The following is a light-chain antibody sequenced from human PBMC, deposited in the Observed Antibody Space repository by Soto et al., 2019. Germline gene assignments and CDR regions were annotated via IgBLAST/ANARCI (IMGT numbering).Light chain of an antibody. CDR2: GAS. V-gene: IGKV1-39*01. CDR1: QSISSY. CDR3: QQSYSTPFVYT. Sequence: DIQMTQSPSSLSASVGDRVTITCRASQSISSYLNWYQQKPGKAPKLLIYGASSLQSGVPSRFSGSGSGTDFTLTINSLQPEDYATYYCQQSYSTPFVYTFGQGTKLEIK. J-gene: IGKJ2*01.